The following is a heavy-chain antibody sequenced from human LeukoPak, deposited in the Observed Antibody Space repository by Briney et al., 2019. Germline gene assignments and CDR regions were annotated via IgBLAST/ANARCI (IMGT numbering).Heavy chain of an antibody. Sequence: PGGSLRLSCAASGFTFSSYSMNWVRQAPGKGLEWVSSISSSSSYIYYADSVKGRFTISRDNSKNTLYLQMNSLRAEDTAVYYCARAAAGIVVPDYYYYMDVWGKGTTVTISS. J-gene: IGHJ6*03. D-gene: IGHD2-2*01. CDR3: ARAAAGIVVPDYYYYMDV. V-gene: IGHV3-21*04. CDR2: ISSSSSYI. CDR1: GFTFSSYS.